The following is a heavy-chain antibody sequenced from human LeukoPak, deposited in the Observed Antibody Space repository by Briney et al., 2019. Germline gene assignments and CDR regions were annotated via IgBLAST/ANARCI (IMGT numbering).Heavy chain of an antibody. CDR3: AKDGHYYGSGSTYYFDY. CDR2: IRYDGSNK. D-gene: IGHD3-10*01. Sequence: GGSLRLSCAASAFTFSNYGMHWVRQAPGKGLEWVAFIRYDGSNKYYAASVKGRFTISRDNSKNTLYLQMDSLRAEDTAVYYCAKDGHYYGSGSTYYFDYWGQGTLVTVSS. J-gene: IGHJ4*02. CDR1: AFTFSNYG. V-gene: IGHV3-30*02.